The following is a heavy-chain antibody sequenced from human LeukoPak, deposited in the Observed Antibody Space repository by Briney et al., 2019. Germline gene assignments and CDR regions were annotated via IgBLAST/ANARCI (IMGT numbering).Heavy chain of an antibody. CDR2: IIPIFGTA. CDR1: GGTFSSYA. V-gene: IGHV1-69*05. D-gene: IGHD3-22*01. CDR3: ARSPYDGSGYYYNYFQH. Sequence: SVKASCKASGGTFSSYAISWVRQAPGQGLEWMGRIIPIFGTANYAQKFQGRVTITTDESTSTAYMELSSLRSEDTAVYYCARSPYDGSGYYYNYFQHWGQGTLVTVSS. J-gene: IGHJ1*01.